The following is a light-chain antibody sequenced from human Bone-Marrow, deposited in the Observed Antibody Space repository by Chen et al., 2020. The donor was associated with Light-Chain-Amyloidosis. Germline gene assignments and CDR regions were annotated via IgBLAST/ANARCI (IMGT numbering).Light chain of an antibody. CDR3: MQGTHWPWT. J-gene: IGKJ1*01. CDR1: HSLVYSDGNTF. Sequence: DVVMTQSPLSLPVTLGQPASLSCRSSHSLVYSDGNTFLSGFHQRPGQSPRRLIYEVSKRDSGVPDRFSGSGSGTDFTLKISRVEAEDVGVYYCMQGTHWPWTFGQWTKVEIK. CDR2: EVS. V-gene: IGKV2-30*01.